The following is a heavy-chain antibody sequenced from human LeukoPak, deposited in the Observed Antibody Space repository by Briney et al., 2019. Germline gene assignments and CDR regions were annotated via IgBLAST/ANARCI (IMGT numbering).Heavy chain of an antibody. J-gene: IGHJ4*02. D-gene: IGHD3-22*01. V-gene: IGHV1-18*01. CDR2: ISAYNGNT. Sequence: ASVKVSCKASGYTFTSYGISWVRQAPGQGLEWMGWISAYNGNTNYAQKLQGRVTMTEDTSTDTAYMELSSLRSEDTAVYYCATDVGYYYDSSGDLTFDYWGQGTLVTVSS. CDR3: ATDVGYYYDSSGDLTFDY. CDR1: GYTFTSYG.